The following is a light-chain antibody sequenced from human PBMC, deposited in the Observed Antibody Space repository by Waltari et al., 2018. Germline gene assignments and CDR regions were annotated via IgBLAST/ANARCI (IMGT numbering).Light chain of an antibody. J-gene: IGLJ2*01. CDR2: DVN. CDR1: SGDVGGYNY. V-gene: IGLV2-8*01. Sequence: QSALTQPPSASGSPRQSVTISCTGTSGDVGGYNYVSWYQQYPGKAPKLLIYDVNDRPSGVPARFSGSKSDNTASLTVSGLQDEDEADYYCSSYAGSSNFVVFGGGTKVTVL. CDR3: SSYAGSSNFVV.